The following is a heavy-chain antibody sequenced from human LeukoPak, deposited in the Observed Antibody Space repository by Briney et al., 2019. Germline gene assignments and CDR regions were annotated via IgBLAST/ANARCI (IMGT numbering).Heavy chain of an antibody. V-gene: IGHV1-24*01. CDR2: FDPEDGET. CDR3: ATWGAISSSGGIWFDP. CDR1: GYTLTELS. D-gene: IGHD6-13*01. Sequence: ASVKVSYKVSGYTLTELSMHWVRQSPGKGLEWMGGFDPEDGETIYAQKFQGRVTMTEDTSTDTAYMELSSLRSEDTAVYYCATWGAISSSGGIWFDPWGQGTLVTVSS. J-gene: IGHJ5*02.